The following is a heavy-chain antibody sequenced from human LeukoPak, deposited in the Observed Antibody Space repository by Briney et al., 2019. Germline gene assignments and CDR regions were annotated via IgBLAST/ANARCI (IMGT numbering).Heavy chain of an antibody. D-gene: IGHD3-16*01. V-gene: IGHV4-59*01. CDR1: GGSISSYY. CDR3: TRGAGWLIDY. Sequence: SETLSLTCSASGGSISSYYWSWVRQPPGKGLEWIGYFYNSGRSTYNPSLKSRVTISADTSKNHFSLKLNAVTTADTAVYYCTRGAGWLIDYWGQGTLVTVSS. J-gene: IGHJ4*02. CDR2: FYNSGRS.